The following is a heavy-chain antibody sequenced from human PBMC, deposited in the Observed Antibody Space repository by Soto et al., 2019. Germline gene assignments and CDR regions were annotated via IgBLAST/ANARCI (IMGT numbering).Heavy chain of an antibody. CDR3: ARAQWLEFIDY. Sequence: GGSLRLSCAASGFTFSSYGMHWVRQAPGKGLEWVAVIWYDGSNKYYADSVKGRFTISRDNSKNTLYLQMNSLRAEDTAVYYCARAQWLEFIDYWGQGTLVTVSS. CDR1: GFTFSSYG. CDR2: IWYDGSNK. J-gene: IGHJ4*02. V-gene: IGHV3-33*01. D-gene: IGHD6-19*01.